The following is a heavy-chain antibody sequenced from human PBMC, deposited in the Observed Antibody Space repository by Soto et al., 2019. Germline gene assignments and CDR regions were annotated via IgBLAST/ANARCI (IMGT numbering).Heavy chain of an antibody. J-gene: IGHJ4*02. CDR1: GGSITSSGSA. V-gene: IGHV4-39*01. CDR3: SGHIRYHGFPYYFDS. Sequence: SETLSLTCNASGGSITSSGSAWGWIRQSPGKGLEWIGTIDYSGNIYYIPSLKSRITISVDTSKNQISLKLSSVTAADTALFYCSGHIRYHGFPYYFDSWGQGTLVTVSS. D-gene: IGHD3-10*01. CDR2: IDYSGNI.